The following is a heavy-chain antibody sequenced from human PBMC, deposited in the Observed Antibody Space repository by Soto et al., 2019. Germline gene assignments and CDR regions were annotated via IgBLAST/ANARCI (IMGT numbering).Heavy chain of an antibody. D-gene: IGHD5-18*01. J-gene: IGHJ4*02. CDR2: INRSGST. CDR3: ARASNKRGNSYGTDY. Sequence: QVQLQQWGAGLLKPSETLSLTCAVYGGSFSGYYWTWIRQPPGKGLEWIGEINRSGSTNYNPSLKSRVTISVDTSKSQFSLKLSSVTAADTAVYYCARASNKRGNSYGTDYWGQGPLVTVSS. CDR1: GGSFSGYY. V-gene: IGHV4-34*01.